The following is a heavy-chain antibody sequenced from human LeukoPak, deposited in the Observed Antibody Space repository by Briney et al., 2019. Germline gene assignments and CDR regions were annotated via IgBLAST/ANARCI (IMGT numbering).Heavy chain of an antibody. CDR1: GYTFTSYY. CDR3: ARDHPYLATVTSFDP. J-gene: IGHJ5*02. CDR2: INPNSGGT. V-gene: IGHV1-2*06. D-gene: IGHD4-17*01. Sequence: ASVKVSCKASGYTFTSYYMHWVRQAPGQGLEWMGRINPNSGGTNYAQKFQGRVTMTRDTSISTAYMELSRLRSDDTAVHYCARDHPYLATVTSFDPWGQGTLVTVSS.